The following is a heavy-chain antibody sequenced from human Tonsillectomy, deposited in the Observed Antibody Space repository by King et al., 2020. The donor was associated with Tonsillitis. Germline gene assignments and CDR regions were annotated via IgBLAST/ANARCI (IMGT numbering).Heavy chain of an antibody. V-gene: IGHV3-33*01. Sequence: VQLVESGGGVVQPGRSLRLSCAASGFTFSSYGMHWVRQAPGKGLEWVAVIWYDGSEKYYADSVKGRFTVSRDNSKNTLFLQMNSLRAADTAGYYCARWAASGYECWGQGTLVTVSS. CDR3: ARWAASGYEC. CDR2: IWYDGSEK. CDR1: GFTFSSYG. D-gene: IGHD5-12*01. J-gene: IGHJ1*01.